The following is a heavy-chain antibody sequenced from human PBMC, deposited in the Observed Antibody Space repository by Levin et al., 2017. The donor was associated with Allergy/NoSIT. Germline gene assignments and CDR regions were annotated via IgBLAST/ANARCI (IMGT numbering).Heavy chain of an antibody. CDR2: INNSGTT. CDR1: DGSISSRSYS. J-gene: IGHJ6*02. CDR3: ARDLTIFAGMDV. Sequence: SQTLSLTCTVSDGSISSRSYSWGCIRQAPGKGLEWIATINNSGTTFYNPSLKSRATISIDTSNNQFSLKLSSVTAADTAVYFCARDLTIFAGMDVWGQGTTSTVSS. V-gene: IGHV4-39*07. D-gene: IGHD3-3*01.